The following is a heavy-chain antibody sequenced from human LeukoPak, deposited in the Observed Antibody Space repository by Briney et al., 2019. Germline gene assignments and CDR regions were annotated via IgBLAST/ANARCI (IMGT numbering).Heavy chain of an antibody. CDR3: ARRYSSLRATDFDY. V-gene: IGHV4-34*01. D-gene: IGHD6-13*01. J-gene: IGHJ4*02. CDR2: INHSGST. Sequence: SETLSLTCAVYGGSFSGYYWSWIRQPPGKGLEWIGEINHSGSTNYNPSLKSRVTISVDTSKNQFSLKLSSVTAADTAVYYCARRYSSLRATDFDYWGQGTLVTVSS. CDR1: GGSFSGYY.